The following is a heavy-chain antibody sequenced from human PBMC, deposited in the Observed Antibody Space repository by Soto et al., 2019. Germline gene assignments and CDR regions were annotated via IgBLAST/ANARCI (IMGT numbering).Heavy chain of an antibody. CDR3: ARRYGGIFYF. CDR1: GGSISYYY. D-gene: IGHD1-26*01. CDR2: IYYRGST. Sequence: PSETLSLTCTVSGGSISYYYWSWIRHPPGKGLEWIGYIYYRGSTNYTPSLKSRVTISVDTSKNQFSLKLSSVTAADTAVYYCARRYGGIFYFWGQGTLVPVSS. J-gene: IGHJ4*02. V-gene: IGHV4-59*01.